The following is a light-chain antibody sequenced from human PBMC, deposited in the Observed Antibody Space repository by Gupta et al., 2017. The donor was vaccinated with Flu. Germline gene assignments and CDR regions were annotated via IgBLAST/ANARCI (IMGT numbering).Light chain of an antibody. V-gene: IGKV3-20*01. Sequence: EIVLPQPPGPLSLPPGEKATPSCRASQVVSNDYLAWYRQKPGQAPRLLMYGTTNRATGIPDRISGSGSGTDFTLTISRLEPEDFAMYYCQQYSRFPWTFGQGTKVEVK. CDR2: GTT. J-gene: IGKJ1*01. CDR3: QQYSRFPWT. CDR1: QVVSNDY.